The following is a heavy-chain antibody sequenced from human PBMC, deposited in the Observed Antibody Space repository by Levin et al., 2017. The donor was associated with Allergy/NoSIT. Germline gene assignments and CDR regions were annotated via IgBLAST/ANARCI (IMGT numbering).Heavy chain of an antibody. CDR3: ARGRDAYKVGSV. CDR1: GGSFSDYY. Sequence: PGGSLRLSCAVYGGSFSDYYCSWIRQPPGKGLEWVGEIHPSGSTNYNASLQSRVTISVDTSKNQFSLRLSSVTAADTAVYYCARGRDAYKVGSVGGQGTLVTVSS. CDR2: IHPSGST. J-gene: IGHJ4*02. V-gene: IGHV4-34*01. D-gene: IGHD5-24*01.